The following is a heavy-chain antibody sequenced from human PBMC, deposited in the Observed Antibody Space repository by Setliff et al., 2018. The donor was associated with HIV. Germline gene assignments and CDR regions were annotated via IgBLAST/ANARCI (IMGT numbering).Heavy chain of an antibody. Sequence: KTSETLSLTCTVSGDSVSSRSYYWSWIRQPPGKRLEWIGYIYYSGSTNYNPSLKSRVTISVDTSKNHFSLKLRSVTAADTAVYYCAQLGMVDDFDYWGQGTLVTVSS. CDR2: IYYSGST. D-gene: IGHD1-1*01. J-gene: IGHJ4*02. CDR3: AQLGMVDDFDY. V-gene: IGHV4-61*03. CDR1: GDSVSSRSYY.